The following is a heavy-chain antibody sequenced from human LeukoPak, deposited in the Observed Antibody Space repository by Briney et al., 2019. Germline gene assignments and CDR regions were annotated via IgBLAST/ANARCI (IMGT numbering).Heavy chain of an antibody. CDR1: GGTFSSYA. CDR2: IIPIFGTA. V-gene: IGHV1-69*13. Sequence: SVKVSCKASGGTFSSYAISWVRQATGQGLEWMGGIIPIFGTANYAQKFQGRVTITADESTSTAYMELSSLRSEDTAVYYCARQELHISGLRYWGQGTLVTVSS. CDR3: ARQELHISGLRY. J-gene: IGHJ4*02. D-gene: IGHD1-14*01.